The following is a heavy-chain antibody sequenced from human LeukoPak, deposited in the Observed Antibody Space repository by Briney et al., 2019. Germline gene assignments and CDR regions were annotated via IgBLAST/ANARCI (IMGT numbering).Heavy chain of an antibody. CDR2: VYYIANT. Sequence: SETLSLTCTVSGASVGSAGYYWSWIRQPPGGGLEWIGYVYYIANTNYNPSLKSRVTMSVDPSKNQFSLKVKSVTAADTAMYYCARTQSQSGCYRYYFGYWGQGTLVTVSS. J-gene: IGHJ4*02. CDR3: ARTQSQSGCYRYYFGY. V-gene: IGHV4-61*08. D-gene: IGHD1-26*01. CDR1: GASVGSAGYY.